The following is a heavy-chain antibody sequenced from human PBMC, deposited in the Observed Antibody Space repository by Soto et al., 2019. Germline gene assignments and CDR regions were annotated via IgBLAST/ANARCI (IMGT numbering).Heavy chain of an antibody. CDR3: ARSVLAYCGGDCYSRGFDY. CDR1: GFTFSSYS. J-gene: IGHJ4*02. Sequence: EVQLVESGGGLVKPGGSLRLSCAASGFTFSSYSMNWVRQAPGKGLEWVSSISSSSSYIYYADSVKGRFTISRDNAKNSLQLQMNRLRAEDTAVYYCARSVLAYCGGDCYSRGFDYWGQGPLVTVSS. D-gene: IGHD2-21*01. CDR2: ISSSSSYI. V-gene: IGHV3-21*01.